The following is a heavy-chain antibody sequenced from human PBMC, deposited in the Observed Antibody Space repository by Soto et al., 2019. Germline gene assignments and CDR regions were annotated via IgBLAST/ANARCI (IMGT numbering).Heavy chain of an antibody. CDR1: GYTFTGYY. Sequence: ASVKVSCKASGYTFTGYYMHWVRQAPGQGLEWMGWINPNSGGTNYAQKFQGRVTMTRDTSISTAYMELSRLRSDDTAVYYCARGDCSSTSWPPAPYYYYGMDVWGQGTTVTVSS. V-gene: IGHV1-2*02. CDR3: ARGDCSSTSWPPAPYYYYGMDV. J-gene: IGHJ6*02. D-gene: IGHD2-2*01. CDR2: INPNSGGT.